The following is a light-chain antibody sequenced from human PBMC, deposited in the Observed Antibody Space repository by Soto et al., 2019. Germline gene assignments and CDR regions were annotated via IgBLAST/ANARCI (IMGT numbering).Light chain of an antibody. CDR3: QQYNGYSRT. J-gene: IGKJ1*01. Sequence: DIQMTQSPSSLSASVGDRVTIICRASQSVSTRLAWYQQKPGKAPYLLISDVSSLERGVPSRFSGSGSGTEFTLTISSMQPDDFATFYCQQYNGYSRTFGQGTKVDIK. V-gene: IGKV1-5*02. CDR2: DVS. CDR1: QSVSTR.